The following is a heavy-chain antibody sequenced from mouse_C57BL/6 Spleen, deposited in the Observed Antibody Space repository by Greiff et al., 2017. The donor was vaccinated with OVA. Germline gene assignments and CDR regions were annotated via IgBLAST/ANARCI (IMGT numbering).Heavy chain of an antibody. V-gene: IGHV7-3*01. Sequence: EVMLVESGGGLVQPGGSLSLSCAASGFTFTDYYMSWVRQPPGKALEWFGFIRNKANGYTTEYSASVKGRFTISRDNSQSILYLQMNALRAEDSATCYGASYGLTGTFDFWGQGTTLTVSS. J-gene: IGHJ2*01. CDR3: ASYGLTGTFDF. CDR1: GFTFTDYY. D-gene: IGHD4-1*01. CDR2: IRNKANGYTT.